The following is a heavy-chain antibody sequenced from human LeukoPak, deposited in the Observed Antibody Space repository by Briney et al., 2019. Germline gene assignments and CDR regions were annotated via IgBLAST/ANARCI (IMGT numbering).Heavy chain of an antibody. D-gene: IGHD4-17*01. Sequence: ASVTVSCKASGYTFTSYGISWVRQAPGQGLEWMGWISAYNGNTNYAQKLQGRVTMTTDTSTSTAYMELRSLRSDDTAVYYCARARRVATVQDYWGQGTLVTVSS. CDR1: GYTFTSYG. J-gene: IGHJ4*02. V-gene: IGHV1-18*01. CDR2: ISAYNGNT. CDR3: ARARRVATVQDY.